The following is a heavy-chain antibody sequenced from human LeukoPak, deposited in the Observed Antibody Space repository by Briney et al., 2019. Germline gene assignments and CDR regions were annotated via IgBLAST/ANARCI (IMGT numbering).Heavy chain of an antibody. J-gene: IGHJ6*02. V-gene: IGHV3-30*18. Sequence: GGSLRLSCAASGFTFSSYSMNWVRQAPGKGLEWVAVISYDGSNKYYADSVKGRFTISRDNSKNTLYLQMNSLRAEDTAVYYCAKDLAVAGYGMDVWGQGTTVTVSS. CDR1: GFTFSSYS. CDR3: AKDLAVAGYGMDV. CDR2: ISYDGSNK. D-gene: IGHD6-19*01.